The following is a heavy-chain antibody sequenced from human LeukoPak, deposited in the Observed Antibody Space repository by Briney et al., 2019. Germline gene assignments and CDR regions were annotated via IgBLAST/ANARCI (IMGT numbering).Heavy chain of an antibody. CDR2: IYYSGST. D-gene: IGHD2-2*01. CDR3: ARSGRGPADY. Sequence: SETLSLTCTVSGGSISSYYWSWIRQPPGKGLEWIGYIYYSGSTNYNPSLKSRVTISVDTSKNQSSLKLSSVTAADTAVYYCARSGRGPADYWGQGTLVTVSS. CDR1: GGSISSYY. J-gene: IGHJ4*02. V-gene: IGHV4-59*01.